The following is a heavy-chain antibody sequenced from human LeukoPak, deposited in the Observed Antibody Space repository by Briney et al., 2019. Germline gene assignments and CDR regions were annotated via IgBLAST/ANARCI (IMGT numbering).Heavy chain of an antibody. J-gene: IGHJ4*02. CDR1: GYTFTSYG. Sequence: ASVKVSCKASGYTFTSYGISWVRQAPGQGLEWMGWISAYNGNTNYAQKLQGRVTMTTDTSTSTAYMELRSLRSDDTAVYYCARDLFSGYDYVWGSYRYYFDYWGQETLVTVSS. V-gene: IGHV1-18*01. CDR2: ISAYNGNT. D-gene: IGHD3-16*02. CDR3: ARDLFSGYDYVWGSYRYYFDY.